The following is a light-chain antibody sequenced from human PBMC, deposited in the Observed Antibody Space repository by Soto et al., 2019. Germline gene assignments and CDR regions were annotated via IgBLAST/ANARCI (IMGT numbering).Light chain of an antibody. V-gene: IGLV2-14*01. CDR1: SSDVGGYNY. J-gene: IGLJ1*01. Sequence: LTQPASVSVSPGESITISCPGTSSDVGGYNYVSWYQQQAGKAPKLIIHEVSNRPSGVSNRFSGSKSGNTASLTISGLQAEEEADYYCDSYTSSRAYVFGIGTKVTVL. CDR2: EVS. CDR3: DSYTSSRAYV.